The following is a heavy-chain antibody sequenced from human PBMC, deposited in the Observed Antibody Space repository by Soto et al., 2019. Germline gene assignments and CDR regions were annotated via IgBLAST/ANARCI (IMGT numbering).Heavy chain of an antibody. CDR2: IIPIFGTA. Sequence: QVQLVQSGAEVKKPGSSVKVSCKASGGTFSSYAISWVRQAPGQGLEWMGGIIPIFGTANYAQKFQGRVKITADESTSTAYMELSSLRSEDTAVYYCARGPSPTYYYDRSGLLDYWGQGTLVTVSS. CDR1: GGTFSSYA. V-gene: IGHV1-69*01. CDR3: ARGPSPTYYYDRSGLLDY. D-gene: IGHD3-22*01. J-gene: IGHJ4*02.